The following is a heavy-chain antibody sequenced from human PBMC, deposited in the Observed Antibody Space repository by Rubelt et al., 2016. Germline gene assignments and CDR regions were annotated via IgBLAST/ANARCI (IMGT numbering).Heavy chain of an antibody. CDR3: ARLGSSSWYSWFDP. V-gene: IGHV4-61*05. CDR1: GGSISSSSYY. Sequence: QLQLQESGPGLVKPSETLSLTCTVSGGSISSSSYYWGWIRQPPGKGLEWIGYIYYSGSTNYNPSLMCRFTISVDTSKNQFSLKLSSVTAADTAVYYFARLGSSSWYSWFDPWGQGTLVTVSS. CDR2: IYYSGST. D-gene: IGHD6-13*01. J-gene: IGHJ5*02.